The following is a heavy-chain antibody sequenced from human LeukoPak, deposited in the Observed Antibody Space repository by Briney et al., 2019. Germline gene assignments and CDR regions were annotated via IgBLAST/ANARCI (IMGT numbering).Heavy chain of an antibody. CDR2: IKQDGSEK. CDR1: GFTFSSYW. V-gene: IGHV3-7*01. D-gene: IGHD1-1*01. Sequence: GGSLRLSCAASGFTFSSYWMSWVRQAPGKGLEWVANIKQDGSEKYYVDSVKGRFTISRDNAKNSLYLQMNSLRAEDTAVYYCARVRENWNATYYYYYMDVWGKGTTVTVSS. CDR3: ARVRENWNATYYYYYMDV. J-gene: IGHJ6*03.